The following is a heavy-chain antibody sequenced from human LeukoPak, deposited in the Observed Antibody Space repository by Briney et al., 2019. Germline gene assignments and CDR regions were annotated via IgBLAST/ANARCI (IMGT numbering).Heavy chain of an antibody. J-gene: IGHJ4*02. CDR2: IYYSGST. CDR3: ARDSPYYYDSSGYGL. CDR1: GGSISSGGYY. V-gene: IGHV4-31*03. Sequence: PSETLSLTCTVSGGSISSGGYYWGWIRQHPGKGLEWIGYIYYSGSTYYNPSLKSRVTISVDTSKNQFSLKLSSVTAADTAVYYCARDSPYYYDSSGYGLWGQGTLVTVSS. D-gene: IGHD3-22*01.